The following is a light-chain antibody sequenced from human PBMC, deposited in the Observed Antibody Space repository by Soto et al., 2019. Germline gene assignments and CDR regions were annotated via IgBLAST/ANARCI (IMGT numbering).Light chain of an antibody. J-gene: IGLJ1*01. CDR2: DVS. V-gene: IGLV2-14*03. CDR3: SSYSTGGSYV. Sequence: QSVLTQPASVSGSPGQSIAISCTGTSSDVGGYNSASWYQQHPGKAPKLLIYDVSNRPSGVSNRFSGSKSGNTASLTISGLQDEDEADYYCSSYSTGGSYVFGTGTKLTVL. CDR1: SSDVGGYNS.